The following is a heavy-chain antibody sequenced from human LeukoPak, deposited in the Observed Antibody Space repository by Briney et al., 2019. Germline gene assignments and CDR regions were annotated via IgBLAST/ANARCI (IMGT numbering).Heavy chain of an antibody. D-gene: IGHD2-2*01. V-gene: IGHV1-18*01. J-gene: IGHJ4*02. CDR3: ARLRTVVVVPTPYYFDY. CDR2: ISAYNGNT. CDR1: GYTFISYG. Sequence: ASVKVSCKASGYTFISYGISWVRQAPGQGLEWMGWISAYNGNTNYAQKLQGRVTMTTDTSTSTAYMELRSLRSDDTAVYYCARLRTVVVVPTPYYFDYWGQGTLVTVSS.